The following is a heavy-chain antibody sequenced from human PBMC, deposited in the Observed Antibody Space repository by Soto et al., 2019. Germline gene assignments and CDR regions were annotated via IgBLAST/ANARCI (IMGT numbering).Heavy chain of an antibody. Sequence: GGSLRLSCAASGFTFDDYAMHWVRQAPGKGLEWVSGISWNSGSIGYADSVKGRFTISRDNAKNSLYLQMNSLRAEDTALYYCAKEFGSGSYYNAFDAFDIWGQGTMVTVSS. V-gene: IGHV3-9*01. J-gene: IGHJ3*02. CDR1: GFTFDDYA. D-gene: IGHD3-10*01. CDR3: AKEFGSGSYYNAFDAFDI. CDR2: ISWNSGSI.